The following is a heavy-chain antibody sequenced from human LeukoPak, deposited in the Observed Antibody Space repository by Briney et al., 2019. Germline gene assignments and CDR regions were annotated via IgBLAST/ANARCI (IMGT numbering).Heavy chain of an antibody. CDR2: ITSSSNYI. CDR1: GFIFSSYT. D-gene: IGHD3-22*01. Sequence: GGSLRLSCAASGFIFSSYTMNWVRRAPGEGLERVSSITSSSNYIYYADSVRGRFTISRDNAKNSLFLQMNSLRAEDTAVYYCARDGYSSSSFDYWGQGILVTVAS. CDR3: ARDGYSSSSFDY. V-gene: IGHV3-21*01. J-gene: IGHJ4*02.